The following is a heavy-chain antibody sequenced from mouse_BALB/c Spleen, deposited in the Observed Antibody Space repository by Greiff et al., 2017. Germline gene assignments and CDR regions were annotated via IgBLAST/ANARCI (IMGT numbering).Heavy chain of an antibody. CDR2: INPYNDGT. CDR1: GYTFTSYV. V-gene: IGHV1-14*01. CDR3: ARSPLLRAMDY. D-gene: IGHD1-1*01. J-gene: IGHJ4*01. Sequence: VQLQQSGPELVKPGASVKMSCKASGYTFTSYVMHWVKQKPGQGLEWIGYINPYNDGTKYNEKFKGKATLTSDKSSSTAYIELSSLTSEDSAVYYCARSPLLRAMDYWGQGTSVTVSS.